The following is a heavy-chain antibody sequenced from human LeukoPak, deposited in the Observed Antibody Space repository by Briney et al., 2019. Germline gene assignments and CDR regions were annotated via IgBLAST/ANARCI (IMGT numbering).Heavy chain of an antibody. D-gene: IGHD1-26*01. CDR1: GYTFTSYD. Sequence: ASVKVSCKASGYTFTSYDINWVRQATGQGLEWMGWMSPNSGTTGYAQKFQGRVTMTTNTSISTAYMELSSLRSEDTAVYYCARGLGSPVGRNYWGQGTLVTVSS. CDR3: ARGLGSPVGRNY. V-gene: IGHV1-8*01. J-gene: IGHJ4*02. CDR2: MSPNSGTT.